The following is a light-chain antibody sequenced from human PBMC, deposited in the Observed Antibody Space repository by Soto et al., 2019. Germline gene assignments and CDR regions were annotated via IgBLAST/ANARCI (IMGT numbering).Light chain of an antibody. CDR2: QVS. CDR3: MQGTHWPYT. Sequence: DVVMTQSPLSLPVTLGQPASISCRSSQGLLHSNGDTFLSWFQQRPGQSPMRLIYQVSNRDSGVPDRFSGSGSGTYFTLTIIRVEAEDVGIYYCMQGTHWPYTFGQGTKLEI. V-gene: IGKV2-30*02. J-gene: IGKJ2*01. CDR1: QGLLHSNGDTF.